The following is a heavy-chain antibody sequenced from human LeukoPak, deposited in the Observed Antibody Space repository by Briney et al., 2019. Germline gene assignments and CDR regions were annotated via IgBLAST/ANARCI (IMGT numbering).Heavy chain of an antibody. CDR2: INHSGST. CDR1: GGSISSSPHY. CDR3: ARGLYSTHTSRAGPFDP. D-gene: IGHD6-13*01. J-gene: IGHJ5*02. V-gene: IGHV4-39*07. Sequence: PSETLSLTCTVSGGSISSSPHYWGWIRQPPGKGLEWIGEINHSGSTNYNPSLKSRVTISVDTSKNQFSLKLSSVTAADTAVYYCARGLYSTHTSRAGPFDPWGQGTLVTVSS.